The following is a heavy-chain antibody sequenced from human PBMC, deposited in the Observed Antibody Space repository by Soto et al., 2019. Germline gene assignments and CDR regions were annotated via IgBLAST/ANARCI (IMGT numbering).Heavy chain of an antibody. J-gene: IGHJ4*02. Sequence: QITLKESGPTLVKPTQTLTLTCTFSGFSLSTSGVGVGWIRQPPVKALEWLALIYWDDDKRYSPSLKSRLTITKDNSKSQVVLTMTNMDPVDTATYYCAHRHSTVGLGYWGQGTLVTVSS. V-gene: IGHV2-5*02. CDR3: AHRHSTVGLGY. D-gene: IGHD4-17*01. CDR2: IYWDDDK. CDR1: GFSLSTSGVG.